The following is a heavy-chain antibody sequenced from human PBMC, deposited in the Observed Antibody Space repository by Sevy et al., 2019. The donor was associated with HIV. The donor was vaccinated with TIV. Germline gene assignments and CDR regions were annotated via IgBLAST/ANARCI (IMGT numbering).Heavy chain of an antibody. V-gene: IGHV1-69*13. CDR1: GGTFSSYA. D-gene: IGHD3-10*01. CDR3: ARPPSGSGTAFDI. J-gene: IGHJ3*02. Sequence: ASVKVSCKASGGTFSSYAISWVRQAPGQGLEWMGGIIPIFGTANYAQKFQDRVTITADESTSTAYMELSSLRSEDTAVYYCARPPSGSGTAFDIWGQGTMVTVSS. CDR2: IIPIFGTA.